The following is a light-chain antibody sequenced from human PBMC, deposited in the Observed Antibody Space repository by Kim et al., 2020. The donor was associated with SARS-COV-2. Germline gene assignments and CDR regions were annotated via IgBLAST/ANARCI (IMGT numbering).Light chain of an antibody. CDR2: DAA. CDR1: KDIEKH. J-gene: IGKJ4*01. Sequence: PATVGDRITLTCQASKDIEKHLNWYQQKPGKAPKVLIYDAANLERGVPSRFSGSGSGTDFTFTISSLQPEDVATYYCQQYQNKLSFGGGTKVDIK. V-gene: IGKV1-33*01. CDR3: QQYQNKLS.